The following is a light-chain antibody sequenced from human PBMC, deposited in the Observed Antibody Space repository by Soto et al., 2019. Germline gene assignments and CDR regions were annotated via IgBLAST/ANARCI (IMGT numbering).Light chain of an antibody. CDR1: SSDVGGYNY. CDR3: SSYAGSNNVV. CDR2: EVS. V-gene: IGLV2-8*01. Sequence: QSVLAQPPSASGSPGQSVTISCTGNSSDVGGYNYVSWYQQHPGKAPKLMIYEVSKRPSGVPDRFSGSKSGNTASLTVSGLQAEDEADYYCSSYAGSNNVVFGGGTKVTVL. J-gene: IGLJ2*01.